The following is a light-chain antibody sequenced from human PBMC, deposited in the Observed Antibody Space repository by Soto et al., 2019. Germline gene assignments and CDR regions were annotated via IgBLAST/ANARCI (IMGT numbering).Light chain of an antibody. CDR3: QQTLSFPQT. Sequence: DIQMTQSPSSVSASVGDRVTITCRASQAIDSWLAWYQQKPGEAPKLLIFTGSLLHSGVPPRFSGSGSGTDFTLTISSLQPEDFATYYCQQTLSFPQTFGQGTKV. CDR1: QAIDSW. J-gene: IGKJ1*01. V-gene: IGKV1-12*01. CDR2: TGS.